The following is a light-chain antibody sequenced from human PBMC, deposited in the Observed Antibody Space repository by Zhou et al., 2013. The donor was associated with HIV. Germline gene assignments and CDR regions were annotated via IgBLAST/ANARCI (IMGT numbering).Light chain of an antibody. CDR1: QSISNF. CDR3: QQSATTPIT. Sequence: DTQMTQSPSSLSASVGDRVTITCRASQSISNFLNWYQQKPGTAPNLLIYTASTLQSGVPSRFSGSGSGTDFTLTISSLQPEDVATYYCQQSATTPITFGQGTRLDIK. CDR2: TAS. V-gene: IGKV1-39*01. J-gene: IGKJ5*01.